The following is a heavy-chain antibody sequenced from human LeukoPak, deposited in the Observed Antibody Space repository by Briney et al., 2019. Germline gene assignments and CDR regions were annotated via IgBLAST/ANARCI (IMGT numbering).Heavy chain of an antibody. CDR3: AKDPDYQLQSRAFFDI. Sequence: GVSLRLSCAASGFTFSAYAMIWVPQAPGKGLVWLSGISGSGGTTYYADYSVKGLFTISRDNSKNTLYLQMNRLSDEDTGVYYCAKDPDYQLQSRAFFDIWGQGTMVTVSS. V-gene: IGHV3-23*01. CDR2: ISGSGGTT. D-gene: IGHD3-16*01. CDR1: GFTFSAYA. J-gene: IGHJ3*02.